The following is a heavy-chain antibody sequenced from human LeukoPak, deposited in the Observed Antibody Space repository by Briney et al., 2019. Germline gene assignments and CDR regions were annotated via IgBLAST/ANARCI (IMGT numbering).Heavy chain of an antibody. V-gene: IGHV3-74*01. CDR2: ITSDGSTT. CDR1: GFTISSYW. Sequence: GGSLRHSRAASGFTISSYWVHWVRQAPGKGLVWVSRITSDGSTTNYADSVKGRFTVSRDDAKNTLYLQMNSLRAEDTAVYYCVPGSGFAYWGQGSLVTLSS. CDR3: VPGSGFAY. D-gene: IGHD6-19*01. J-gene: IGHJ4*02.